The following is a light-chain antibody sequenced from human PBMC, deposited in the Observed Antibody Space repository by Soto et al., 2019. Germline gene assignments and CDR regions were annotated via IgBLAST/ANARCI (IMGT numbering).Light chain of an antibody. J-gene: IGKJ1*01. Sequence: PGYSVPVSCKASQTVSSSSLTWCQQKPGQAPGLLIYGASTRATAIPARFSGSGSGTDFTLTVSSLQPEDFAVYYCQQYGSPGKFGQGTKVEIK. V-gene: IGKV3-20*01. CDR3: QQYGSPGK. CDR1: QTVSSSS. CDR2: GAS.